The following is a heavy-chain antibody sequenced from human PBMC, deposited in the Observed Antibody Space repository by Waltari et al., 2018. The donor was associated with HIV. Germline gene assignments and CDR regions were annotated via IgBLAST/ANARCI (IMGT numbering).Heavy chain of an antibody. V-gene: IGHV1-8*01. J-gene: IGHJ4*02. CDR2: MSINSGNA. D-gene: IGHD3-3*01. CDR3: VTSRPGAVFGDF. CDR1: GYNFASFD. Sequence: QAQLVQSGAEVRKPGASVKVSCKASGYNFASFDINWLGRATGQGLEWMGWMSINSGNAGYGQRFKGRLTLTRDTSIDMAYMELNSLTPQDTAVYYCVTSRPGAVFGDFWGQGTPVTVSS.